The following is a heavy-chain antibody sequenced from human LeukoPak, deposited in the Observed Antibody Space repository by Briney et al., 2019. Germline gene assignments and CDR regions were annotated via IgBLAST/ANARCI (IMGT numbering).Heavy chain of an antibody. J-gene: IGHJ4*02. V-gene: IGHV3-13*04. CDR1: GFTFSRYD. CDR3: ARSSAVAGTLAVDY. D-gene: IGHD6-19*01. CDR2: IGTAGDT. Sequence: GGSLRLSCAAPGFTFSRYDMHWVRQATGKGLEWVSVIGTAGDTYYLDSVKGRFTISRENAKNSLYLQMNSLRAGDTAVYYCARSSAVAGTLAVDYWGQGILVTVSS.